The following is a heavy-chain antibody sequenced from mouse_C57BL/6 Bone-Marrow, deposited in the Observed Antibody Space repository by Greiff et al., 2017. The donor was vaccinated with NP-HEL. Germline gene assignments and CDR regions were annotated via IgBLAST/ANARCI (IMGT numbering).Heavy chain of an antibody. Sequence: VQLKQSGPVLVKPGASVKMSCKASGYTFTDYYMNWVKQSHGKSLEWIGVINPYNGGTSYNQKFKGKATLTVDKSSSTAYMELNSLTSEDSAVYYCARESTTVVGYWGQGTTLTVSS. J-gene: IGHJ2*01. CDR2: INPYNGGT. CDR3: ARESTTVVGY. CDR1: GYTFTDYY. D-gene: IGHD1-1*01. V-gene: IGHV1-19*01.